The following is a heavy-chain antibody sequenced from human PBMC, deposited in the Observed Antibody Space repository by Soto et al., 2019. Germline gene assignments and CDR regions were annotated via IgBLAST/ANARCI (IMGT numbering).Heavy chain of an antibody. J-gene: IGHJ6*02. CDR3: ARLNSSSWYLHYYYGMDV. CDR2: INHSGST. D-gene: IGHD6-13*01. Sequence: SETLSLTCAVYGGSFSGYYWSWIRQPPGKGLEWIGEINHSGSTNYNPSLKSRVTISVDTSKNQFSLKLSSVTAADTAVYYCARLNSSSWYLHYYYGMDVWGQGTTVTVSS. CDR1: GGSFSGYY. V-gene: IGHV4-34*01.